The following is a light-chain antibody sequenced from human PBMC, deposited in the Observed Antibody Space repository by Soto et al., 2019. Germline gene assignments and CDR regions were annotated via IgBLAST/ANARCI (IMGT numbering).Light chain of an antibody. Sequence: QSVLTQPPSVSGAPGQMVTISCTGSSSNIGAGYDVHWYQQLPGTAPKLLIYGNSNRPSGVPDRFSGSKSGTSASLAITGLQAEDEADYYCQSYDSSLPYVFGTGTKVTVL. V-gene: IGLV1-40*01. CDR2: GNS. J-gene: IGLJ1*01. CDR1: SSNIGAGYD. CDR3: QSYDSSLPYV.